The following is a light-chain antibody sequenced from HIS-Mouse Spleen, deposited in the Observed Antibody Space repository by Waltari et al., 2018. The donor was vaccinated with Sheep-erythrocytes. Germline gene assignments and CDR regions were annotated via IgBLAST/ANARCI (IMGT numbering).Light chain of an antibody. CDR3: YSTDSSGNHWV. V-gene: IGLV3-10*01. CDR2: EDS. J-gene: IGLJ3*02. CDR1: ALPKKS. Sequence: SYELTQPPSVSVSPGQPARLTCSGDALPKKSAHWYQQKSGQAPVLVIYEDSNRPSGIPERFSGSSSGTMATLTISGAQVEDDADYYCYSTDSSGNHWVFGGGTKLTVL.